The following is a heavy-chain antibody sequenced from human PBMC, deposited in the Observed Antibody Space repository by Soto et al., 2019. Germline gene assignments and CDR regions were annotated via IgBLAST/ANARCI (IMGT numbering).Heavy chain of an antibody. J-gene: IGHJ4*02. CDR2: VHYSGSS. CDR3: ARGVDYYAPCGSFCVDS. CDR1: GGSFHNFY. V-gene: IGHV4-59*01. Sequence: TDTPSLTCNVYGGSFHNFYWLWIRQPPGKGLVCVGHVHYSGSSNYRPSLNSRATISLDTSKSQLSLKRRSVTAVDTAMYFCARGVDYYAPCGSFCVDSCGPGIPGTV. D-gene: IGHD3-16*01.